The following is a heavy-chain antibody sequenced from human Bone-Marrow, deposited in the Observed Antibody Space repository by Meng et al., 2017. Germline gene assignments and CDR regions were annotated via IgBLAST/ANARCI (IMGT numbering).Heavy chain of an antibody. J-gene: IGHJ4*02. D-gene: IGHD2-15*01. Sequence: QVQLQQWGAGLLKPSETLSLTCAVYGGSFSCYYWSWIRQPPGKGLEWIGEINHSGSTNDNPSLKSRVTISVDTSKNQFSLKLSPVTAADTAVYYCARGGYCSGGSCNWGQGTLVTVSS. CDR3: ARGGYCSGGSCN. CDR2: INHSGST. V-gene: IGHV4-34*01. CDR1: GGSFSCYY.